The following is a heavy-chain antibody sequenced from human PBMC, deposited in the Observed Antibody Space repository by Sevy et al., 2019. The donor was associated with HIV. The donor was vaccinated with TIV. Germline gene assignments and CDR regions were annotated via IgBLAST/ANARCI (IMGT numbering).Heavy chain of an antibody. D-gene: IGHD1-26*01. V-gene: IGHV3-9*01. J-gene: IGHJ4*02. CDR1: GFTFDDYT. CDR3: VKDRSGRYSFDY. Sequence: GGSLRLSCAASGFTFDDYTMNWVRQAPGKGLEWVSGISWSSGNIAYADSVEGRFTISRDNAKNSPYLQMNSLRVEDTALYYCVKDRSGRYSFDYWGQGTLVTVSS. CDR2: ISWSSGNI.